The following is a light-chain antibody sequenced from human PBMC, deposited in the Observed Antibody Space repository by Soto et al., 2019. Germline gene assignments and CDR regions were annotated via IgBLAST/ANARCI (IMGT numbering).Light chain of an antibody. V-gene: IGLV2-23*01. CDR3: CSYVGARTYV. CDR2: EGN. Sequence: QSALTQPASVSGSHGQSITISCTGSVSDVGTFGPVSWYQQHPGQVPKLIIYEGNRRPSGVSGRFSGSKSGNTASLTISGLQAEDEADYYCCSYVGARTYVFGSGTKFTVL. CDR1: VSDVGTFGP. J-gene: IGLJ1*01.